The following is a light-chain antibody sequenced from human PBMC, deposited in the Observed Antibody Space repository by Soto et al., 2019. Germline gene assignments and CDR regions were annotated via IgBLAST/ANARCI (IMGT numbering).Light chain of an antibody. Sequence: GSIGEAVTISNTGTSSDVGGYYYVSWYQHHPGKAPKLIIYQVTSRPSGVSNRFSASKSGNAASLTISALQAEDEALYYCCSHSSSSSLHVFGTGTKITV. CDR2: QVT. J-gene: IGLJ1*01. CDR1: SSDVGGYYY. V-gene: IGLV2-14*01. CDR3: CSHSSSSSLHV.